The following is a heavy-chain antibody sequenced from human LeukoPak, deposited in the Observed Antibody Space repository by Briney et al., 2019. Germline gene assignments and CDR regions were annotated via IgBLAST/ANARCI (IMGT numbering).Heavy chain of an antibody. V-gene: IGHV3-9*01. Sequence: GRSLRLSCAASGFTFDDYAMHWVRQAPGKGLEWVSGISWNSGSIGYADSVKGRFTISRDNAKNSLYLQMNSLRAEDTALYYCAKDKGRGQYYYYYYGMDVWGQGTTVTVSS. CDR3: AKDKGRGQYYYYYYGMDV. CDR2: ISWNSGSI. J-gene: IGHJ6*02. CDR1: GFTFDDYA. D-gene: IGHD5-12*01.